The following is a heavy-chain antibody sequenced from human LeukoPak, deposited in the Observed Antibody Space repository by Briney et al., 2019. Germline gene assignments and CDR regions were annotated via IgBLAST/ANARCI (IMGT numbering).Heavy chain of an antibody. Sequence: SETLSLTCAVYGWSFSGYYWSWIRQPPGKGLEWIGEINHSGSTNYNPSLKSRVTISVDTSKNQFSLKLSSVTAADTAVYYCARGENGYYYDSSGYYPWGQGTLVTVSS. CDR1: GWSFSGYY. J-gene: IGHJ5*02. CDR3: ARGENGYYYDSSGYYP. D-gene: IGHD3-22*01. V-gene: IGHV4-34*01. CDR2: INHSGST.